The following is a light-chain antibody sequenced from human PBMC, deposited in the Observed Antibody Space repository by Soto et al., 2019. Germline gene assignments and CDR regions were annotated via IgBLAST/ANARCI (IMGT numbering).Light chain of an antibody. CDR3: QQYSSPPIT. J-gene: IGKJ5*01. V-gene: IGKV3-20*01. CDR2: GAS. CDR1: QSVSSR. Sequence: ESVLTQSPGTLSLSPGERATLSCRASQSVSSRLAWYQHKSGQAPRLLIFGASNRATGIPDRFSGSGAGTDFTLIISRLEPEDFALYYCQQYSSPPITFGQGTRLEIK.